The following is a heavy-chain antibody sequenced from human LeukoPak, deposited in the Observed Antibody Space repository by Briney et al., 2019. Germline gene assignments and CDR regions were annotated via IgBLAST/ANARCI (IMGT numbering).Heavy chain of an antibody. CDR2: IYHSGST. J-gene: IGHJ4*02. D-gene: IGHD1-26*01. CDR3: ARDLLRGSYSL. Sequence: TSETLSLTCTVSGGSISSGGYYWSWIRQPPGKGLEWIGYIYHSGSTYYNPSLKSRVTISVDRSKNQFSLKLSSVTAADTAVYYCARDLLRGSYSLWGQGTLVTVSS. CDR1: GGSISSGGYY. V-gene: IGHV4-30-2*01.